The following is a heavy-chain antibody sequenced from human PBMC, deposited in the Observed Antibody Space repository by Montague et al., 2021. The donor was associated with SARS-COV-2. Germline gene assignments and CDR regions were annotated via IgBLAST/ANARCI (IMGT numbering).Heavy chain of an antibody. CDR3: ARLLPDGTVVATDIPFDS. CDR1: GGSISSSSYY. Sequence: SETLSLTCTVSGGSISSSSYYWGWIRQPPGKGLEWIGSIYYSGSTYYNPSLKSRVTISVDTSKNQFSLKLSSVIAADTAVHYCARLLPDGTVVATDIPFDSWGQGTLVTVSS. J-gene: IGHJ4*02. V-gene: IGHV4-39*01. D-gene: IGHD2-21*02. CDR2: IYYSGST.